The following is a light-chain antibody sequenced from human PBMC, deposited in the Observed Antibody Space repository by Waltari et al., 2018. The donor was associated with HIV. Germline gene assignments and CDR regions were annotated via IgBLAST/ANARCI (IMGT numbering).Light chain of an antibody. CDR3: QVWSSSRDHPYV. Sequence: SYVLTQPPSVSVAPGKTARITCEGDDIGSKGVHWYQQKSGQAPMLVIYYDSGRPSGIPDRFSGSNSGNTATLTISRVEAGDEADYYCQVWSSSRDHPYVFGTATKVTVL. J-gene: IGLJ1*01. V-gene: IGLV3-21*04. CDR1: DIGSKG. CDR2: YDS.